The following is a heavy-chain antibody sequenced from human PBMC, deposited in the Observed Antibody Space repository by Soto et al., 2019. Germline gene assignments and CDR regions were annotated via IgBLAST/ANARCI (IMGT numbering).Heavy chain of an antibody. D-gene: IGHD3-16*01. Sequence: GSLRLSCAASGFTFSNAGMNWVRQAPGKGLEWVGRIKSKTDGGTTDYAAPVKGRFTISRDDSKNTLYLQMNSLKTEDTAVYYCTTKLNYYYYYGMDVWGQGTTVTVS. V-gene: IGHV3-15*07. J-gene: IGHJ6*02. CDR1: GFTFSNAG. CDR3: TTKLNYYYYYGMDV. CDR2: IKSKTDGGTT.